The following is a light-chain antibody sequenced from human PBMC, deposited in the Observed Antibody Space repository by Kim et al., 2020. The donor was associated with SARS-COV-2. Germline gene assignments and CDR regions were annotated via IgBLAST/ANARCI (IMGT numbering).Light chain of an antibody. V-gene: IGKV3-20*01. Sequence: EIVLTQSPGTLSLSPGERATLSCRASQSITSRFVAWYQQKPGQAPRLLFYGVSSRVTGIPDRFSAGGSETDFTLSISRLEPEDFAVYYCQRYGSSRTFGQGTKVDIK. J-gene: IGKJ1*01. CDR2: GVS. CDR1: QSITSRF. CDR3: QRYGSSRT.